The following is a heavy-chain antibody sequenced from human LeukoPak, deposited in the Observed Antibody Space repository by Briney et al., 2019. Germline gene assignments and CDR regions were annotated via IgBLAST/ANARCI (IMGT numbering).Heavy chain of an antibody. CDR2: IKKDGSEK. D-gene: IGHD3-10*02. Sequence: QTGGSLRLSSSASGFTLSSYWMSWVRQAPGKGLEWVANIKKDGSEKYYVDSVKGRFTISRDNAKTSLYLQMNSLRAEDTAVYYCAELGITMIGGVWGKGTTVTISS. J-gene: IGHJ6*04. V-gene: IGHV3-7*01. CDR3: AELGITMIGGV. CDR1: GFTLSSYW.